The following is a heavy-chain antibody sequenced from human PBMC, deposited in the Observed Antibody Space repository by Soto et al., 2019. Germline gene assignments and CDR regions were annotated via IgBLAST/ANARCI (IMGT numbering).Heavy chain of an antibody. CDR1: GFTFNNSA. V-gene: IGHV3-23*01. CDR2: ISENGGSRGGT. CDR3: ASAKAVVIAPLGI. Sequence: PGGSLRLSCAASGFTFNNSAMTWVRQAPGQGLEWVASISENGGSRGGTYYADSVKGRFTISRDNSKNTLYLQVDSLTGADTAVYYCASAKAVVIAPLGIWGQGAPVTVSS. J-gene: IGHJ3*02. D-gene: IGHD2-21*01.